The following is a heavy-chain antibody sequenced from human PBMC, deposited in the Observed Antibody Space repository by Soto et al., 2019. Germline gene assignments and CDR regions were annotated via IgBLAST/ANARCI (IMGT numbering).Heavy chain of an antibody. CDR2: INPNSGGT. J-gene: IGHJ4*02. V-gene: IGHV1-2*04. Sequence: ASVKVSCKASGYTFTGYYMHWVRQAPGQGLEWMGWINPNSGGTNYAQKFQGWVTMTRDTSISTAYMEPSRLRSDDTAVYYCAREYYDFWSGLIGGCGYWGQGTLVTVSS. CDR1: GYTFTGYY. D-gene: IGHD3-3*01. CDR3: AREYYDFWSGLIGGCGY.